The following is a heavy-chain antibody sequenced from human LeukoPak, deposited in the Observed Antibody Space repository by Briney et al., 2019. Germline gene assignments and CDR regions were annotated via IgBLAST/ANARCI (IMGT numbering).Heavy chain of an antibody. D-gene: IGHD4-17*01. J-gene: IGHJ4*02. V-gene: IGHV3-64D*06. CDR1: GFTFSTYA. Sequence: GGSLRLSCSASGFTFSTYAMHWVRQAPGKGLEYVSAITTNGGTTYYAESSRGRFAISRDNSKNTLYLQMSCLRPEDTAVYYCVKGPGPTVNFYFDFWGQGTLVTVSS. CDR2: ITTNGGTT. CDR3: VKGPGPTVNFYFDF.